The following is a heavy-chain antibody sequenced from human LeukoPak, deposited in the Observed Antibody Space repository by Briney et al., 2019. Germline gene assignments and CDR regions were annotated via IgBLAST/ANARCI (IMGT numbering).Heavy chain of an antibody. V-gene: IGHV5-51*01. CDR3: ARLTVAGVYNYYYGMDI. D-gene: IGHD6-19*01. Sequence: GESLKISCKGSEYRFTNYWIGWVRQMPGEGLEWMGIIYPADSDTRYSPSFQGQVTISVDKSISTAYLQWSGLKASDTAIYYCARLTVAGVYNYYYGMDIWGKGTTVTVSS. CDR1: EYRFTNYW. J-gene: IGHJ6*04. CDR2: IYPADSDT.